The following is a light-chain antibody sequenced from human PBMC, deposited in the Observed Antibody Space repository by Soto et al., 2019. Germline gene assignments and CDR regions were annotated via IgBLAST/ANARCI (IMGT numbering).Light chain of an antibody. CDR1: SSDVGSYNL. CDR3: CSYAVSSTFYV. Sequence: QSVLTQPASVSGSPGQSITISCTGTSSDVGSYNLVSWYQQHPGKAPKLMIYEGSKRPSGVSNRFSGSKSGNTASLTISGLQAEDEADYYCCSYAVSSTFYVFGTGTKLTVL. CDR2: EGS. V-gene: IGLV2-23*01. J-gene: IGLJ1*01.